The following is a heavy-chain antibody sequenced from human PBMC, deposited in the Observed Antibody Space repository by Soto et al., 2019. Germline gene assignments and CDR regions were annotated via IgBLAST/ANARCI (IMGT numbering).Heavy chain of an antibody. Sequence: QVQLQESGPGLVRPSGPLSLTCAVSGGSIGSSNWWTWVRQSPGKGLEWIGEIHDSGSTNYSPSLKSRVTISLDKSKNQFSLNLSSVTAADTAVYYCARLKTYDILNKSDYWGQGSLVTVSS. CDR1: GGSIGSSNW. D-gene: IGHD3-9*01. V-gene: IGHV4-4*02. CDR3: ARLKTYDILNKSDY. CDR2: IHDSGST. J-gene: IGHJ4*02.